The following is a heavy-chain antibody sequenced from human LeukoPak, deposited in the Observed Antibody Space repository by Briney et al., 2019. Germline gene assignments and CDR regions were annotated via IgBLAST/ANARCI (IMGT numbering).Heavy chain of an antibody. J-gene: IGHJ4*02. D-gene: IGHD3-22*01. CDR3: ARDVPNYYDSSGPSGGTDY. CDR2: ISSSSSYI. V-gene: IGHV3-21*01. Sequence: ASVKVSCKASGYTFTGYYMHWVRQAPGKGLEWVSSISSSSSYIYYADSVRGRFTISRDNAKNSLYLQMNSLRAEDTAVYYCARDVPNYYDSSGPSGGTDYWGQGTLVTVSS. CDR1: GYTFTGYY.